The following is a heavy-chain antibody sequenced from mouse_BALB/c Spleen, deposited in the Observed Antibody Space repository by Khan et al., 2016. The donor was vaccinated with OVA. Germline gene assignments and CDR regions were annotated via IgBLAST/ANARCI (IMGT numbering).Heavy chain of an antibody. J-gene: IGHJ3*01. CDR1: GYTFTDFT. CDR2: ISTYYGHA. Sequence: QVRLQQSGAELVRPGVSVKISCKGSGYTFTDFTLHWVKQSHAMSLEWIGVISTYYGHATYNQKFKDKATMTVDKSSSTAYMDLARLTSEDSAIYFWTRGGGGNRFAYWGQGTLVTVSA. V-gene: IGHV1S137*01. CDR3: TRGGGGNRFAY.